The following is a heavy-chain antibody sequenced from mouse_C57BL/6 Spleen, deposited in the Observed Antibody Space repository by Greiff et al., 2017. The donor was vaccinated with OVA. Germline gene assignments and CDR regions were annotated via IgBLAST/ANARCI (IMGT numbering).Heavy chain of an antibody. CDR3: ARSMVATGYFDV. Sequence: EVQLVESGGGLVKPGGSLKLSCAASGFTFSSYAMPWVRQTPEQRLEWVATISDGGSYTYYPDNVKGRFTISRDNAKNNLYLQLSHLKSEDTAMYYCARSMVATGYFDVWGTGTTVTVSS. J-gene: IGHJ1*03. D-gene: IGHD2-2*01. CDR1: GFTFSSYA. CDR2: ISDGGSYT. V-gene: IGHV5-4*01.